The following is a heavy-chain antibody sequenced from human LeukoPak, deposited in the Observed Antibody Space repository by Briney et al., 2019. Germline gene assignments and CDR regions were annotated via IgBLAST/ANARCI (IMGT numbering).Heavy chain of an antibody. CDR1: GFTFSPNG. V-gene: IGHV3-23*01. CDR3: ARGWGSLES. Sequence: GGSLRLSCAASGFTFSPNGMTWVRQAPGQGLEWVSSISDSDNTYYADSVKGRFTISRDNSKNTLYLQMDSLRAEDTALYYCARGWGSLESWGQGTLVTVSS. D-gene: IGHD3-16*01. J-gene: IGHJ5*02. CDR2: ISDSDNT.